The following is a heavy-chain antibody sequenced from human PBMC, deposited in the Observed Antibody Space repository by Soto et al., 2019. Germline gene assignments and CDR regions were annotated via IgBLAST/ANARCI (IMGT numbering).Heavy chain of an antibody. Sequence: EVQLVESGGGLVQPGGSLRLSCAASGFTFSSYWMSWVRQAPGKGLEWVANIKQDGSEKYYVESVKGRFTISRDNAKNSLYLQMNTLRVEETAVYYCARGRYCTNYLPSSDFYSSNSFDYWGREPPSPSPQ. D-gene: IGHD2-8*01. CDR1: GFTFSSYW. V-gene: IGHV3-7*01. CDR3: ARGRYCTNYLPSSDFYSSNSFDY. CDR2: IKQDGSEK. J-gene: IGHJ4*02.